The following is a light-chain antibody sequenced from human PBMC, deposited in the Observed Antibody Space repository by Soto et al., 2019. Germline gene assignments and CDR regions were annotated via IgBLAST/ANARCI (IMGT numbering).Light chain of an antibody. CDR3: QQSYSTLWT. V-gene: IGKV1-39*01. CDR2: DAS. Sequence: DIQMTQSPSSLSASVGDRVTITCRASQSISSYLNWYQQKPGKAPKLLIYDASSLQSGVPSRISGSGSWTDFTLTISSLQPEDFATYYCQQSYSTLWTFGQGTKVDIK. J-gene: IGKJ1*01. CDR1: QSISSY.